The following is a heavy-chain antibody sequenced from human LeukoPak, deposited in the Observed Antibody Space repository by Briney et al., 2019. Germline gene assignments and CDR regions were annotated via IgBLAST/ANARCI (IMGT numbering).Heavy chain of an antibody. J-gene: IGHJ5*02. V-gene: IGHV4-30-4*01. D-gene: IGHD3-10*01. CDR2: IYQSGST. CDR1: GGSISSGYYY. CDR3: ARGLRGIMIRGAITDLNWFDA. Sequence: PSQTLSLTCTVSGGSISSGYYYWPWIRQPPGKALEWLGYIYQSGSTHYNSSLKSRLTISVATSKNQFSLKLSSVTATDTAVYYCARGLRGIMIRGAITDLNWFDAWGQGTLVIVSS.